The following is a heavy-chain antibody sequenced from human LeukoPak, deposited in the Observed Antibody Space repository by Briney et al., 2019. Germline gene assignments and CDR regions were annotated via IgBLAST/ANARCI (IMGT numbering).Heavy chain of an antibody. CDR2: IYYSGST. CDR3: ARVLPHYGDYVTYYYYGMDV. D-gene: IGHD4-17*01. Sequence: PSETLSLTCAVYGGSFSGYYWSWIRQPPGKGLEWIGSIYYSGSTYYNPSLKSRVTISVDTSKNQFSLKLSSVTAADTAVYYCARVLPHYGDYVTYYYYGMDVWGQGTTVTVSS. J-gene: IGHJ6*02. CDR1: GGSFSGYY. V-gene: IGHV4-34*01.